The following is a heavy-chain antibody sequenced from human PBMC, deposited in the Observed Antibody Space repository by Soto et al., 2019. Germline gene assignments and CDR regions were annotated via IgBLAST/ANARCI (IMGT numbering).Heavy chain of an antibody. CDR1: GYTLTELS. Sequence: ASVKVSCKVSGYTLTELSMHWVRQAPGKGLEWMGGFDPEDGETIYAQKFQGRVTMTEDTSTDTAYMGLSSLRSEDTAVYYCATSYGSGSYLFPLRYWGQGTLVTVSS. J-gene: IGHJ4*02. CDR2: FDPEDGET. V-gene: IGHV1-24*01. D-gene: IGHD3-10*01. CDR3: ATSYGSGSYLFPLRY.